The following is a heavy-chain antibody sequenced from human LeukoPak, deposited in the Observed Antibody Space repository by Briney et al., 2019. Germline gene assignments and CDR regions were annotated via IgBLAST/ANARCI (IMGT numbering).Heavy chain of an antibody. CDR1: GFTLSSYP. CDR2: FSGSGGST. CDR3: AKYYDTDWYFDL. V-gene: IGHV3-23*01. Sequence: GGSLRLSCAVSGFTLSSYPMSWVRQAPGKGLEWVSGFSGSGGSTYYADSVKGRFTISRDNSKNTLYLQMNSLRAEDTAVYYCAKYYDTDWYFDLWGRGTLVTVSS. J-gene: IGHJ2*01. D-gene: IGHD3-22*01.